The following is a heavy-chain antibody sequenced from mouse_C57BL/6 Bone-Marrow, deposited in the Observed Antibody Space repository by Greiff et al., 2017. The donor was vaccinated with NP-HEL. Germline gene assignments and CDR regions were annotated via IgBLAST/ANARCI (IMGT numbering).Heavy chain of an antibody. CDR1: GFTFSDYY. CDR2: INYDGSST. D-gene: IGHD1-1*02. Sequence: EVMLVESEGGLVQPGSSMKLSCTASGFTFSDYYMAWVRQGPEKGLEWVANINYDGSSTYYLDSLKSSFIISRDNANNILYMQMSSLKSEDTATYFCARDGKDCDSSGWYAMGYWGQGASVTASS. CDR3: ARDGKDCDSSGWYAMGY. J-gene: IGHJ4*01. V-gene: IGHV5-16*01.